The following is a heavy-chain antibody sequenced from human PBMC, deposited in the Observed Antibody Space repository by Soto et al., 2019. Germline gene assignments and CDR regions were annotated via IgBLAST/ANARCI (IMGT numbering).Heavy chain of an antibody. Sequence: GGSLRLSCAASGFTFSSYAMSWVRQAPGKGLEWVSAISGSGGSTYYADSVKGRFTISRDNSKNTLYLQMNSLRAEGTALFFCARIFGAYDYFDFWGQGTPVTVSS. CDR1: GFTFSSYA. V-gene: IGHV3-23*01. CDR2: ISGSGGST. CDR3: ARIFGAYDYFDF. J-gene: IGHJ4*02. D-gene: IGHD3-3*01.